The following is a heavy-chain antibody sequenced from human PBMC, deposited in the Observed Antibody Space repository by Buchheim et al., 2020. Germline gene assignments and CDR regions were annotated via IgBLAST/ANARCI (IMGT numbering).Heavy chain of an antibody. J-gene: IGHJ4*02. V-gene: IGHV3-30*18. D-gene: IGHD3-22*01. Sequence: QVQLVESGGGVVQPGRSLRLSCAASGFPFSSFGMPWVRQAPGRGLEWVAVISYDGSNKYYVDSVKGRFTISRDNSKNTMYLQMNSLRAEDTAVYYCAKDSYDSSGYYWGYFDYWGQGTL. CDR1: GFPFSSFG. CDR3: AKDSYDSSGYYWGYFDY. CDR2: ISYDGSNK.